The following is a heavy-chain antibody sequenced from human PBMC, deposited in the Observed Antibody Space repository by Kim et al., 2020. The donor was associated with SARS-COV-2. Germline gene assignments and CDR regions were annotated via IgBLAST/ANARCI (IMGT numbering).Heavy chain of an antibody. CDR2: ISSSGSTI. Sequence: GGSLRLSCAASGFTFSSYEMNWVRQAPGKGLEWVSYISSSGSTIYYADSVKGRFTISRDNAKNSLYLQMNSLRAEDTAVYYCAMSSLDTVTTWLVYFDYWGPGTLVTLSS. CDR1: GFTFSSYE. CDR3: AMSSLDTVTTWLVYFDY. D-gene: IGHD4-17*01. J-gene: IGHJ4*02. V-gene: IGHV3-48*03.